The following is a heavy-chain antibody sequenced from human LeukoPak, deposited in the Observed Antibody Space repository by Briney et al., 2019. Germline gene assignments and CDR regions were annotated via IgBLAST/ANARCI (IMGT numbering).Heavy chain of an antibody. J-gene: IGHJ4*02. CDR2: ISSGGDST. D-gene: IGHD6-25*01. CDR3: AKIMAASGPGGCFDY. CDR1: GLTFSSYA. Sequence: GGSQRLSCAASGLTFSSYAMGWVRQAPGKGLDWVSAISSGGDSTYYSDSVKGRFTISRDNSKNTLFLQMTSLRPDDTAVYYCAKIMAASGPGGCFDYWGQGTLVTVSS. V-gene: IGHV3-23*01.